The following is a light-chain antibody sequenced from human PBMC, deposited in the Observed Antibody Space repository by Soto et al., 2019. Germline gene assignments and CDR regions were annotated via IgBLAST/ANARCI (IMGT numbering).Light chain of an antibody. CDR1: SSDVGSHNL. J-gene: IGLJ2*01. Sequence: QSALTQPASVSGSPGQSITISCTGTSSDVGSHNLVSWYQQHPGKAPKLMIYEGSKRPSGVANRFSGSKSGNTASLTISGLQADDEDDYYCCSYAGSTTFVVFGGGTKLTVL. CDR2: EGS. V-gene: IGLV2-23*01. CDR3: CSYAGSTTFVV.